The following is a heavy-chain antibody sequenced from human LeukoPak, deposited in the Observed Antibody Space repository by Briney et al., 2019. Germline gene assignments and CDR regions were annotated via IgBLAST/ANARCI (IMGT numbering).Heavy chain of an antibody. V-gene: IGHV3-23*01. CDR1: GFTLSSYA. CDR2: ISGSGGST. D-gene: IGHD3-16*01. J-gene: IGHJ4*02. Sequence: GSLRLSCAASGFTLSSYAMSWVRQAPGKGLEWVSAISGSGGSTYYADSVKGRFTISRDNSKNTLYLQMNSLRAEDTAVYYCAKVDDYDYVWGSCDYWGQGTLVTVSS. CDR3: AKVDDYDYVWGSCDY.